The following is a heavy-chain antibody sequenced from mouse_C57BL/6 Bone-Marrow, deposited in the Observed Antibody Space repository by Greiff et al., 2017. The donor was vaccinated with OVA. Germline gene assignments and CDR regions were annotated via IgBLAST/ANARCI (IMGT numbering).Heavy chain of an antibody. V-gene: IGHV1-52*01. CDR2: IDPSDSET. J-gene: IGHJ2*01. CDR1: GYTFTSYW. CDR3: GRWGYGY. D-gene: IGHD3-1*01. Sequence: VKLQESGAELVRPGSSVKLSCKASGYTFTSYWMHWVKQRPIQGLEWIGNIDPSDSETHYNQKFKDKATLTVDKSSSTAYMQLSSLTSEDSAVYCCGRWGYGYWGQGTTLTVSS.